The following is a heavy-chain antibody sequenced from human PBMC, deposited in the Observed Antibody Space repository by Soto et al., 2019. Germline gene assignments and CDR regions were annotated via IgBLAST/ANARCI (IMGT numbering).Heavy chain of an antibody. V-gene: IGHV3-33*08. CDR2: IWYDGSTI. CDR1: GFTFSSYG. Sequence: PGGSLRLSCAASGFTFSSYGMSWVRQAPGKGLEWVAVIWYDGSTIYYADSVKGRFTISRDNAKNSLYLQMNSLRAEDTAVYYCARDVPLYPSKYCISTSCFGMDVWGQGTTVTVSS. CDR3: ARDVPLYPSKYCISTSCFGMDV. J-gene: IGHJ6*02. D-gene: IGHD2-2*01.